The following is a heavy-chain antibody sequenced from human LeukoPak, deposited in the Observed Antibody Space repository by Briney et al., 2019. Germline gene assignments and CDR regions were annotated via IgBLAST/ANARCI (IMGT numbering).Heavy chain of an antibody. J-gene: IGHJ3*02. CDR3: ARRGYYDSSGYSNAFDI. CDR1: GFNFTNYW. V-gene: IGHV5-51*01. D-gene: IGHD3-22*01. Sequence: KFGGSPKISCKGSGFNFTNYWIGWGRQVPGKGLEGMGIIYPGDSATRYSPSFQVQVTISADKSISTAYLQWSSLKASDTAMYYCARRGYYDSSGYSNAFDIWGQGTMVTVSS. CDR2: IYPGDSAT.